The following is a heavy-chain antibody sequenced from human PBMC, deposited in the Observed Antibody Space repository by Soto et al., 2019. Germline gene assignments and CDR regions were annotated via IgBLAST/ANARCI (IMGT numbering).Heavy chain of an antibody. J-gene: IGHJ4*02. CDR2: IYYSGST. D-gene: IGHD3-10*01. CDR1: GGSISSSSYY. Sequence: SETLSLTCTVSGGSISSSSYYWGWIRQPPGKGLEWIGSIYYSGSTYYNPSLKSRVTISVDTSKNQFSLKLSSVTAADTAVYSCARRIMYGSGSYSFDYWGQGTLVTVSS. CDR3: ARRIMYGSGSYSFDY. V-gene: IGHV4-39*01.